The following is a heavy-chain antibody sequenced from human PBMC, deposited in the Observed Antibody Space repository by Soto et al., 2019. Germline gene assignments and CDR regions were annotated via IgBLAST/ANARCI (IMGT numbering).Heavy chain of an antibody. CDR2: ISSGSKTI. V-gene: IGHV3-48*02. J-gene: IGHJ4*02. D-gene: IGHD1-26*01. Sequence: VSLRLSCAASGFTFSGYSVNWVRQAPGKGLEWVSYISSGSKTIYYAESVKGRFTVSRDNARNSQYLQMNSLRDEDTAAYYCAREDILGARSFDYWGQGTLVTVSS. CDR3: AREDILGARSFDY. CDR1: GFTFSGYS.